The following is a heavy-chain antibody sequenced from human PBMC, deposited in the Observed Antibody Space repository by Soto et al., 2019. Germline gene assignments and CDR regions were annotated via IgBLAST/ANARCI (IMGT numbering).Heavy chain of an antibody. V-gene: IGHV4-39*01. Sequence: QLQLQESGPGLVKPSETLSLTCTVSGGSISSSSYYWGWIRQPPGKGLEWIGSIYYSGSTYYNPSLNSRVTISVDTSKNRFSLKLSSVTAAHTAVYYCIVFGVVIGNFDYWGQGTLVTVSS. J-gene: IGHJ4*02. D-gene: IGHD3-3*01. CDR2: IYYSGST. CDR3: IVFGVVIGNFDY. CDR1: GGSISSSSYY.